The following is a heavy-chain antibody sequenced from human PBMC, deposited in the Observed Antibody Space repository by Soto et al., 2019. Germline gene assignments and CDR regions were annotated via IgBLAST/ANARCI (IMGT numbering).Heavy chain of an antibody. V-gene: IGHV3-74*01. Sequence: GGSLRLSCAASGFTFSSYWMHWVRQAPGKGLVWVSRINSDGSSTSYADSVKGRFTISRDNAKNTLYLQMNSLRAEDTAVYYCASGYSYGYIDYWGQGTLVTVSS. D-gene: IGHD5-18*01. CDR3: ASGYSYGYIDY. CDR2: INSDGSST. CDR1: GFTFSSYW. J-gene: IGHJ4*02.